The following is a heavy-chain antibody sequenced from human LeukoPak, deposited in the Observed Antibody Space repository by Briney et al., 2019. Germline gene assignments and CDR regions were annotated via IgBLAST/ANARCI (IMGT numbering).Heavy chain of an antibody. J-gene: IGHJ4*02. CDR3: ARGRRWLQLGPFDY. D-gene: IGHD5-24*01. CDR2: ISSSGSTI. V-gene: IGHV3-48*03. Sequence: GGSLRLSCAASGFTFSSYEMNWVRQAPGKGLEWVSYISSSGSTIYYADSVKGRFTISRDNAKNSLYLQMNSLRAEDTAVYYCARGRRWLQLGPFDYWGQGTLVTVSS. CDR1: GFTFSSYE.